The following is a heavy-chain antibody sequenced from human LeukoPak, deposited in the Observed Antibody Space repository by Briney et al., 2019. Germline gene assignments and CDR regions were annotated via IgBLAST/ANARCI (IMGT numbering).Heavy chain of an antibody. CDR2: MNPNSGNT. CDR3: ARSSFLLTYSSSWYGVDY. D-gene: IGHD6-13*01. J-gene: IGHJ4*02. V-gene: IGHV1-8*03. CDR1: GYTFTSYD. Sequence: GASVKVSCKASGYTFTSYDINWVRQATGQGLEWMGWMNPNSGNTGYAQKFQGRVTITRNTSISTAYMELSSLRSEDTAVYYCARSSFLLTYSSSWYGVDYWGQGTLVTVSS.